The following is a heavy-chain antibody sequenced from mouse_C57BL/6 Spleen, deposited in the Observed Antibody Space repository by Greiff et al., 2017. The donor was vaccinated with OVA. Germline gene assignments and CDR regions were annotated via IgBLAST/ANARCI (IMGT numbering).Heavy chain of an antibody. Sequence: VQLQQSGAELVRPGASVKLSCTASGFNIKDYYMHWVKQRPEQGLEWIGRIDPEDGDTEYAPKFQGKATMTADTSSNTAYLHLSSLTSEDTDVYYCTYYGISEYFDVWGTGTTGTVSS. CDR3: TYYGISEYFDV. CDR1: GFNIKDYY. D-gene: IGHD2-1*01. J-gene: IGHJ1*03. V-gene: IGHV14-1*01. CDR2: IDPEDGDT.